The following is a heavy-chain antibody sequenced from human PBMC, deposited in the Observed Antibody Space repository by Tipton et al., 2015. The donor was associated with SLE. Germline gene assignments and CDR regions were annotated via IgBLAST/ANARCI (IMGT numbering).Heavy chain of an antibody. Sequence: TLSLTCAVSGGSISSGTYYWGWIRQPPGRGLEWIGNIYHSGSTYYNPSLTSRVTLSVDTSKNQFSLNLSSVTAADTAVYYCARHEQQLVRGAFGYWGQGTLVTVSS. CDR3: ARHEQQLVRGAFGY. D-gene: IGHD6-13*01. J-gene: IGHJ4*02. CDR2: IYHSGST. V-gene: IGHV4-39*07. CDR1: GGSISSGTYY.